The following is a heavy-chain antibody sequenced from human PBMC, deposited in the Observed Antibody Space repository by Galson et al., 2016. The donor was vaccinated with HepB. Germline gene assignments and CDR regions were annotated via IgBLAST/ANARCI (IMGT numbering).Heavy chain of an antibody. CDR2: IDWDDDK. D-gene: IGHD4-17*01. CDR3: SRSTLTTVTGYPFDI. Sequence: PALVKPTQTLTLTCTFSGFSLTTDGMCVSWIRQPPGKPLEWLALIDWDDDKYYSPSLQTRLTISKDTSKNQVVLTMTTLDPVDTAAYYCSRSTLTTVTGYPFDIWGQGTVLTVSS. CDR1: GFSLTTDGMC. V-gene: IGHV2-70*01. J-gene: IGHJ3*02.